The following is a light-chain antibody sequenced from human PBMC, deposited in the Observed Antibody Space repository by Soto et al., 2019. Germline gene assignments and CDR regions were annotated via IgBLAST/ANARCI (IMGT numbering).Light chain of an antibody. Sequence: QSVLTQPPSASGTPGQRVTISCAGNSSNIGNNYVYWYQRPPGTAPKLLIYSTNQRPSGVPDRFSGSKSGTSASLAISGLRSEDEADYYCAAWDDSLSGHYVFGTGTKVTVL. CDR2: STN. CDR3: AAWDDSLSGHYV. CDR1: SSNIGNNY. V-gene: IGLV1-47*01. J-gene: IGLJ1*01.